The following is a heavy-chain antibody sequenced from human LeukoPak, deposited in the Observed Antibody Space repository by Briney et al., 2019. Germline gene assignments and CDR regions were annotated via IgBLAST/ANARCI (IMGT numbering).Heavy chain of an antibody. CDR1: GGSISSGGYY. J-gene: IGHJ4*02. CDR2: IYHSGST. CDR3: AQSRGLRGIFDY. D-gene: IGHD4-17*01. V-gene: IGHV4-30-2*01. Sequence: SQTLSLTCTVSGGSISSGGYYWSWIRQPPGKGLDWIGYIYHSGSTYYNPSLKSRVTISVDRSKNQFSLKLSSVTAADTAVYYCAQSRGLRGIFDYWGQGTLVTVSS.